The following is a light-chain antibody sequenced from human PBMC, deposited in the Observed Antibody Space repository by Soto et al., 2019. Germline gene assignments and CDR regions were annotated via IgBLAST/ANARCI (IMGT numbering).Light chain of an antibody. J-gene: IGKJ4*01. CDR2: GAS. Sequence: EIVLTQSPGTLSLSPGERATLSCRASQSVSSSYLAWYQQKPGQAPRLLIYGASSRATGIPDRFSGSVSVTDFTLTISRLEPEDFAAYYCHQYDSSPLSFGGGTKVEIK. CDR1: QSVSSSY. CDR3: HQYDSSPLS. V-gene: IGKV3-20*01.